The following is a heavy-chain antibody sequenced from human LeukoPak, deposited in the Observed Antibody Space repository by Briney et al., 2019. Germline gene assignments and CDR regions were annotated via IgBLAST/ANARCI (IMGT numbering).Heavy chain of an antibody. D-gene: IGHD4/OR15-4a*01. Sequence: GGSLRLSCAASGFTFRNYWMHWVRQAPGKGLVWVSRINSDGSTIDYVDPVKGRFTISRDNSKNTLYLQMNSLRAEDTAVYYCAKDQGAQDFDYWGQEPLVTVSS. J-gene: IGHJ4*02. V-gene: IGHV3-74*01. CDR2: INSDGSTI. CDR1: GFTFRNYW. CDR3: AKDQGAQDFDY.